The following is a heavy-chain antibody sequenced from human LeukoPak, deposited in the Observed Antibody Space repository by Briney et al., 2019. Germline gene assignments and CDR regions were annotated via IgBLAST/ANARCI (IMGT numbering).Heavy chain of an antibody. CDR2: IYYSGST. J-gene: IGHJ4*02. D-gene: IGHD2-15*01. CDR1: GSSISTYY. CDR3: ARAVLSGYVDY. Sequence: PSETLSLTCTVSGSSISTYYWSWIRQPPGKGLEWIGYIYYSGSTNYNPSLKSRVTISVDTSKNQFSLKLSSVTAADTAVYYCARAVLSGYVDYWGQGTLVAVSS. V-gene: IGHV4-59*01.